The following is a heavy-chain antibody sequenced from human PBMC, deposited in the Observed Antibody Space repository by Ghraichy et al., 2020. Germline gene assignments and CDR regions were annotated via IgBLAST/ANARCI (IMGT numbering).Heavy chain of an antibody. V-gene: IGHV1-46*01. J-gene: IGHJ5*02. CDR1: GYTFTSYY. CDR3: ARDLRYYDSSGFWFDP. CDR2: INPSGGST. D-gene: IGHD3-22*01. Sequence: ASVKVSCKASGYTFTSYYMHWVRQAPGQGLEWMGIINPSGGSTSYAQKFQGRVTMTRDTSTSTVYMELSSLRSEDTAVYYCARDLRYYDSSGFWFDPWGQGTLVTVSS.